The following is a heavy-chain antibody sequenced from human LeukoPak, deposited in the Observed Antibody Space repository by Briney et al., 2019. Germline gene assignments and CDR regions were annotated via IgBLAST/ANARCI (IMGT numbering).Heavy chain of an antibody. V-gene: IGHV3-23*01. CDR3: AKDTRLGDFWSGYYYAFDI. CDR1: GFTFSSYA. CDR2: ISGSGGST. D-gene: IGHD3-3*01. Sequence: GGSLRLSCAASGFTFSSYAMSWVRQAPGKGLEWVSAISGSGGSTYYADSVKGRFTISRANSKNTLYLQMNSLRAEDTAVYYCAKDTRLGDFWSGYYYAFDIWGQGTMVTVSS. J-gene: IGHJ3*02.